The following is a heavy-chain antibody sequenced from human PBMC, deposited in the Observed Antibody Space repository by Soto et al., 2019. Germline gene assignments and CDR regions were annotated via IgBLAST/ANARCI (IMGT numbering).Heavy chain of an antibody. CDR1: GFTFSSYG. CDR2: ISYDGSNK. D-gene: IGHD2-8*01. Sequence: PGGSLRLSCAASGFTFSSYGMHWVRQAPGKGLEWVAVISYDGSNKYYADSVKGRFTISRDNSKNTLYLQMNSLRSEDTAVYYCARGGPQGGVYYYYGMDVWGQGTTVTVSS. CDR3: ARGGPQGGVYYYYGMDV. V-gene: IGHV3-30*03. J-gene: IGHJ6*02.